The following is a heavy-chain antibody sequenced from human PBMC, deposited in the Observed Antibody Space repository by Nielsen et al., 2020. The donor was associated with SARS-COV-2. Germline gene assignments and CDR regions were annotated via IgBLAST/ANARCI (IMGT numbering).Heavy chain of an antibody. CDR3: AKDHYYDNNGFRAFDA. D-gene: IGHD3-22*01. CDR2: IWYDGSNK. Sequence: GESLKISCAASGFTFSSYGMHWVRQAPGKGLEWVAVIWYDGSNKYYADSVKGRFTISRDNSKNTLYLQMNSLRAEDTALYYCAKDHYYDNNGFRAFDAWGQGTMVTVSS. CDR1: GFTFSSYG. J-gene: IGHJ3*01. V-gene: IGHV3-30*02.